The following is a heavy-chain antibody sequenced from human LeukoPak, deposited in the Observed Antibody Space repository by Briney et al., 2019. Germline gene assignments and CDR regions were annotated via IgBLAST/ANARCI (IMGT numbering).Heavy chain of an antibody. CDR2: IYHSGST. V-gene: IGHV4-30-2*01. Sequence: PSETLSLTCAVSGGSISSGGYSWSWIRQPPGKGLEWIGYIYHSGSTYYNPSLKSRVTISVDTSKNQFSLKLSSVTAADTAVYYCARVNPWGGDYWGQGTLVTVSS. CDR1: GGSISSGGYS. CDR3: ARVNPWGGDY. D-gene: IGHD7-27*01. J-gene: IGHJ4*02.